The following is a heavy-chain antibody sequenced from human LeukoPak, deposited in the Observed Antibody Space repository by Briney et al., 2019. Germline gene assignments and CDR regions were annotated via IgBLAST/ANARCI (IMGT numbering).Heavy chain of an antibody. V-gene: IGHV1-18*01. D-gene: IGHD3-22*01. CDR1: GYTFTSYG. CDR2: ISAYNGNA. CDR3: ASSYYYDSSGYPQPEYIDY. J-gene: IGHJ4*02. Sequence: ASVKVSCKASGYTFTSYGISWVRQAPGQGLEWMGWISAYNGNANYAQKLQGRVTMTTDTSTSTAYMELRSLRSDDTAVYYCASSYYYDSSGYPQPEYIDYWGQGTLVTVSS.